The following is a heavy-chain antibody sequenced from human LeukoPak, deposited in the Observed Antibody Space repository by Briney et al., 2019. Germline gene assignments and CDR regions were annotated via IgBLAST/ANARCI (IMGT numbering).Heavy chain of an antibody. J-gene: IGHJ3*02. CDR1: GASITSCY. CDR3: VRDGANWEEPNDAFDT. Sequence: PSETLSLTCAVSGASITSCYWSWVRQSAGKGLEGIGRLYTTGTTNYNPSLKSRVTMSGDSSKNQLSLTLTSVTAADTAVYYCVRDGANWEEPNDAFDTWGQGTLVTVSS. V-gene: IGHV4-4*07. D-gene: IGHD1-26*01. CDR2: LYTTGTT.